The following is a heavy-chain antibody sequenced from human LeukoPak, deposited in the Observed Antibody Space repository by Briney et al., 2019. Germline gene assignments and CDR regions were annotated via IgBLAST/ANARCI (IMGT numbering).Heavy chain of an antibody. CDR1: GASISSGSYF. CDR2: IYHSGST. D-gene: IGHD5-12*01. CDR3: ARDLGWLRLLYYFDY. V-gene: IGHV4-61*02. Sequence: SQTLSLTCNVSGASISSGSYFWSWIRQPAGKGLEWIGSIYHSGSTYYNPSLKSRATISVDTSKNQFSLKLSSVTAADTAVYYCARDLGWLRLLYYFDYWGQRTLVTVSS. J-gene: IGHJ4*02.